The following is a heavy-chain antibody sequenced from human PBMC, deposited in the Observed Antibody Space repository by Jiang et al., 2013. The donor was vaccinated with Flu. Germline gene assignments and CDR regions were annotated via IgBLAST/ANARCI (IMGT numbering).Heavy chain of an antibody. CDR1: GYSFTSYW. D-gene: IGHD6-19*01. CDR2: IDPSDSYT. Sequence: GAEVKKPGESLRISCKGSGYSFTSYWISWVRQMPGKGLEWMGRIDPSDSYTNYSPSFQGHVTISADKSISTAYLQWSSLKASDTAMYYCARFVAVAGNYYYYYGMDVWGQGTTVTVSS. CDR3: ARFVAVAGNYYYYYGMDV. V-gene: IGHV5-10-1*01. J-gene: IGHJ6*02.